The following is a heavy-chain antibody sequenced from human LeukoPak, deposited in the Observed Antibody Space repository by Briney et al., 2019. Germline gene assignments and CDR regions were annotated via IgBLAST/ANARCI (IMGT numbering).Heavy chain of an antibody. D-gene: IGHD4-11*01. V-gene: IGHV3-7*01. Sequence: PGGSLRLSCAASGFPFSDFWMSWVRQAPGKGLEWVATMNQDGSQRYHLDSVKGRFTISRDNAESSLYLQMNSLTAEDTAIYYCTRGGQQLPDYWDQGTLVTVSS. J-gene: IGHJ4*02. CDR2: MNQDGSQR. CDR1: GFPFSDFW. CDR3: TRGGQQLPDY.